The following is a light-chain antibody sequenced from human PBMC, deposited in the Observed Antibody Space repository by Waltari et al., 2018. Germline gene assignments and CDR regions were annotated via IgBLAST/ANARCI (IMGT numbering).Light chain of an antibody. Sequence: DLQMTQSPSSLSASVGDRVTIPCRASQSISSYLNWYQQKPGKAPKLLIYAASSLQSGVPSRFSGSGSGTDFTLTISSLQPEDFATYYCQQSYSTLLTFGGGTKVEIK. J-gene: IGKJ4*01. CDR1: QSISSY. CDR3: QQSYSTLLT. CDR2: AAS. V-gene: IGKV1-39*01.